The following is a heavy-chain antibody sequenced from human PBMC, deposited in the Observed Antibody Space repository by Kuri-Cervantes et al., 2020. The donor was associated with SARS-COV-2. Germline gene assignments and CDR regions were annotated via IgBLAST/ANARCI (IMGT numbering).Heavy chain of an antibody. CDR2: INPNSGGT. D-gene: IGHD2-2*01. CDR3: ARALGYCSSTSCSYWDYYYYGMDV. CDR1: GYTFTGYY. Sequence: ASVKVSCKASGYTFTGYYMHWVRQAPGQGLEWTGWINPNSGGTNYAQKFQGWVTMTRDTSISTAYMELSRLRSDDTAVYYCARALGYCSSTSCSYWDYYYYGMDVWGQGTTVTVSS. V-gene: IGHV1-2*04. J-gene: IGHJ6*02.